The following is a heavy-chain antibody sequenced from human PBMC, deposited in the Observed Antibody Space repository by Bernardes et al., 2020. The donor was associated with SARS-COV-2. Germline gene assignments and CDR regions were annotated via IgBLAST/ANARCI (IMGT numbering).Heavy chain of an antibody. Sequence: GSLRLSCAASGFTFSSYGMHWVRQAPGKGLEWVAVISYDGSNKYYADSVKGRFTISRDNSKNTLYLQMNSLRAEDTAVYYCARANRGNYYYGMDVWGQGTTVTVSS. CDR2: ISYDGSNK. D-gene: IGHD3-10*01. CDR1: GFTFSSYG. CDR3: ARANRGNYYYGMDV. V-gene: IGHV3-30*03. J-gene: IGHJ6*02.